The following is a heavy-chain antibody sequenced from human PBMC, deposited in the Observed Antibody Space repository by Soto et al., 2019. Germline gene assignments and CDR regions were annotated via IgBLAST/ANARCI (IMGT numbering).Heavy chain of an antibody. D-gene: IGHD6-6*01. J-gene: IGHJ5*02. CDR2: INHSGST. CDR1: GGSFSGYY. CDR3: ARGGWGIAARPTWFDP. Sequence: PSETLSLTCAVYGGSFSGYYWSWIRQPPGKGLEWIGEINHSGSTNYNPSLKSRVTISVDTSKNQFSLKLSSVTAADTAVYYCARGGWGIAARPTWFDPWGQGTLVTVSS. V-gene: IGHV4-34*01.